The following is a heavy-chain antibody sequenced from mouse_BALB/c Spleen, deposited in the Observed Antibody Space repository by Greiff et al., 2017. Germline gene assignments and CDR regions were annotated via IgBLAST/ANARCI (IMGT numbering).Heavy chain of an antibody. CDR1: GFPFSSYA. CDR2: ISSGGSYT. Sequence: EVQRVESGGGLVKPGGSLKLSCAASGFPFSSYAMSWVRQSPETRLEWVAEISSGGSYTYYPDTVTGRFTISRDNAKNTLYLEMSSLRSEDTAMYYCARVCMTTARDDWGKGNTRTVSA. V-gene: IGHV5-9-4*01. J-gene: IGHJ2*01. D-gene: IGHD1-2*01. CDR3: ARVCMTTARDD.